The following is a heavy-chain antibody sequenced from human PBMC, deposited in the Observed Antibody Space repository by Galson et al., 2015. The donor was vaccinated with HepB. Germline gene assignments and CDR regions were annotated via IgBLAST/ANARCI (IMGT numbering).Heavy chain of an antibody. CDR2: ISYDGSNK. D-gene: IGHD3-10*01. Sequence: SLRLFCAASGFTFNSYDMHWVRQGPGEGLEWVALISYDGSNKDYADSVKGRFTISRDNSKNTVYLQMNRLRPEDSALYYCVRDKVIRGVVISGEDYWGQGTLVTVSS. CDR3: VRDKVIRGVVISGEDY. CDR1: GFTFNSYD. V-gene: IGHV3-30*04. J-gene: IGHJ4*02.